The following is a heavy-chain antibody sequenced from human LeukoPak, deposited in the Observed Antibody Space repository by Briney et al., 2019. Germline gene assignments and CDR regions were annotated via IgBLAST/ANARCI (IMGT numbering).Heavy chain of an antibody. CDR3: ASTTIFGVVYDAFDI. V-gene: IGHV1-8*03. J-gene: IGHJ3*02. CDR2: MNPNSGNT. D-gene: IGHD3-3*01. CDR1: GYTFTSYD. Sequence: ASVKVSCKASGYTFTSYDINWVRQATGQGLEWMGWMNPNSGNTGYAQKFQGRVTITRNTSISTAYMELSSLRSEDTAVFYCASTTIFGVVYDAFDIWGQGTMVTVSS.